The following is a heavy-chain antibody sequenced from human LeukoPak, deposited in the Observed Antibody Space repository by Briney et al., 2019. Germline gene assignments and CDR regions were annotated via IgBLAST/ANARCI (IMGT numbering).Heavy chain of an antibody. CDR1: GFTFSNSA. Sequence: GGSLRLSCAASGFTFSNSAMSWVRQAPGKGLEWVSTINDGGGTTYYADSVKGRFTISRDNSKNTLYLQINSLSAEDTAVYYCAKYLRVSNYPGNYLFGYWGQGTLVPVSS. CDR3: AKYLRVSNYPGNYLFGY. D-gene: IGHD3-10*01. CDR2: INDGGGTT. V-gene: IGHV3-23*01. J-gene: IGHJ4*02.